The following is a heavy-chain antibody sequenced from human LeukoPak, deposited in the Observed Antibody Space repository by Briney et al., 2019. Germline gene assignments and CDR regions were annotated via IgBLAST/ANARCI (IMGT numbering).Heavy chain of an antibody. CDR1: GFTFSSYW. V-gene: IGHV3-7*03. CDR2: IKQDGSKK. CDR3: AKLPGRAADY. J-gene: IGHJ4*02. Sequence: RPGGSLRLPCAASGFTFSSYWMTWVRQAPGKGLEWVANIKQDGSKKNYVDSVKGRFTISRDNSKNTLYLQMNSLRAEDTAVYYCAKLPGRAADYWGQGTLVTVSS.